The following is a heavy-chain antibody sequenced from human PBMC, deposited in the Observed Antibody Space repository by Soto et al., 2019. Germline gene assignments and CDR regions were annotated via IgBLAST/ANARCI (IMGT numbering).Heavy chain of an antibody. CDR3: AKEEYNLNDMGQ. Sequence: EVQLLESGGGLVQPGGSLRLSCAASGFTFRSYAMSWVRQAPGKGLEWVSAISGNGGSKYYADSVKGRFTISRDNSKNTLYLQMNSLRVDDTAVYYCAKEEYNLNDMGQWGQGTLVTVSS. CDR2: ISGNGGSK. CDR1: GFTFRSYA. V-gene: IGHV3-23*01. D-gene: IGHD1-1*01. J-gene: IGHJ4*02.